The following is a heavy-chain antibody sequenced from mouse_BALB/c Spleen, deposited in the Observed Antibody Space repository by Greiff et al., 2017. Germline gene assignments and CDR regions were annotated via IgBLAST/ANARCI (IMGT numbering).Heavy chain of an antibody. D-gene: IGHD1-1*01. Sequence: EVKLVESGGGLVKPGGSLKLSCAASGFTFSSYAMSWVRQTPEKRLEWVASICSGGSTYYPDSVKGRFTISRDNARNILYLQMSSLRSEDTAMYYCARGRDYGSAWFAYWGQGTLVTVSA. CDR3: ARGRDYGSAWFAY. J-gene: IGHJ3*01. CDR1: GFTFSSYA. CDR2: ICSGGST. V-gene: IGHV5-6-5*01.